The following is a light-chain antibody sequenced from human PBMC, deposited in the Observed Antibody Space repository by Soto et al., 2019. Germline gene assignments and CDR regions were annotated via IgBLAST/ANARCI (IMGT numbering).Light chain of an antibody. V-gene: IGKV3-15*01. CDR3: QQTYSTIHA. Sequence: EIVMTQSPATLSVSPGEGATLSCRASQGIGVTLAWYQQKPGQNPRLLIYNAFTRATGVPARFSGSGSGTDFTLTISSLQPEDFATYYCQQTYSTIHAFGQGTKVDIK. J-gene: IGKJ2*01. CDR1: QGIGVT. CDR2: NAF.